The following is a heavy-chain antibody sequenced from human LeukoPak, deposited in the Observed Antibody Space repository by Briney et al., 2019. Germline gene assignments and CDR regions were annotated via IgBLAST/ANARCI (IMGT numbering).Heavy chain of an antibody. D-gene: IGHD6-19*01. J-gene: IGHJ4*02. CDR3: ARAGRRAGSSSGWYRFDY. CDR2: INHSGST. CDR1: GGSFSGYY. V-gene: IGHV4-34*01. Sequence: SETLSLTCAVYGGSFSGYYWSWIRQPPGKGLEWIGEINHSGSTNYNPSLKSRVTISVDTSKNQFSLKLSSVTAADTAVYYCARAGRRAGSSSGWYRFDYWGQGTLVTVSS.